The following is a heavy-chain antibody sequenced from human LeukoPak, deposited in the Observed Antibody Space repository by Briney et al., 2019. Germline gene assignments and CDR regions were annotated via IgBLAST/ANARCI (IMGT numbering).Heavy chain of an antibody. Sequence: SETLSLTCTVSGGSISGHYWTWIRLPPGKGLELIGHIFSTGATHYNPSLRSRVTMSIDTSKNQFSLKLSSVTAADTAVYYCARHPPARYNWFDPWGQGTLVTVSS. CDR2: IFSTGAT. CDR3: ARHPPARYNWFDP. D-gene: IGHD1-14*01. J-gene: IGHJ5*02. V-gene: IGHV4-59*08. CDR1: GGSISGHY.